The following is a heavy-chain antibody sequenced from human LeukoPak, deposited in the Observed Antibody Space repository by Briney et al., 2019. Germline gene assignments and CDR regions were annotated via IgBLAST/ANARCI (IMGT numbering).Heavy chain of an antibody. J-gene: IGHJ6*02. Sequence: SETLSLTCAVYGGSFSGYYWSWIRQPPGKGLEWIGEINHSGSTNYNPSLKSRVTISVDTSKNQFSLKLSSVTAADTAVYYCAGRERITMVRGVPNGMDVWGQGTTVTVSS. V-gene: IGHV4-34*01. CDR1: GGSFSGYY. CDR2: INHSGST. CDR3: AGRERITMVRGVPNGMDV. D-gene: IGHD3-10*01.